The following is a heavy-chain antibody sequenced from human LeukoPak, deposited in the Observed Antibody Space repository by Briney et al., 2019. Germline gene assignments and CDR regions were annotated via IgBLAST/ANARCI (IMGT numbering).Heavy chain of an antibody. CDR1: GFTFDDYA. V-gene: IGHV3-9*01. D-gene: IGHD4-17*01. Sequence: PGRSLRLSCAASGFTFDDYAMHWVRHAPGKGLEWVSGISWNSDSIGYADSVKGRFTISRDNAKNSLYLQMNSLRAEDTALYYCAKAPYGDYYFDYWGQGTLVTVSS. CDR2: ISWNSDSI. CDR3: AKAPYGDYYFDY. J-gene: IGHJ4*02.